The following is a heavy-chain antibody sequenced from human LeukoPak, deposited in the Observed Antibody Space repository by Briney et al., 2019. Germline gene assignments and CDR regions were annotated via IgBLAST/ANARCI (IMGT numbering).Heavy chain of an antibody. D-gene: IGHD3-22*01. CDR1: GFTFSSYW. V-gene: IGHV3-74*01. J-gene: IGHJ4*02. CDR2: LNTDGSTK. CDR3: ARAGPDYYDSSGYYWDS. Sequence: TGGSLRLSCAASGFTFSSYWVHWVRQAPGKGLVWVSRLNTDGSTKTYADSVKGRLTISRDNAKNTRYLQMNSLRGEDAAVYYCARAGPDYYDSSGYYWDSWGQGTLVTVSS.